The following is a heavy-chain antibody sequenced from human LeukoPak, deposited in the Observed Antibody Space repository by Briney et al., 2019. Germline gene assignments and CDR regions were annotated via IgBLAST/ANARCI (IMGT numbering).Heavy chain of an antibody. D-gene: IGHD5-24*01. Sequence: SETLSLTCAVYGGSFSGYYWSWIRQPPGKGLEWIGEINHYGSTNYNPSLKSRVTISVDTSKNQFSLKLSSVTAADTAVYYCARRRWLQLGYFDYWGQGTLVTVSS. CDR3: ARRRWLQLGYFDY. CDR2: INHYGST. J-gene: IGHJ4*02. CDR1: GGSFSGYY. V-gene: IGHV4-34*01.